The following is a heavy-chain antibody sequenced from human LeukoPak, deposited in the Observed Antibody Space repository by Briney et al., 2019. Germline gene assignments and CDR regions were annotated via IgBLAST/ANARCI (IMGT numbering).Heavy chain of an antibody. J-gene: IGHJ4*02. CDR2: ISGSGGST. CDR1: GFTFSSYA. Sequence: PGGSLRLSCAASGFTFSSYAMSWVRQAPGKGLEWVSAISGSGGSTYYADSVKGRFTISRDNSKNTLYLQMNSLRAEDTAVYYCAKVKTGIAVAGTNFDYWGQGTLVTVSS. V-gene: IGHV3-23*01. D-gene: IGHD6-19*01. CDR3: AKVKTGIAVAGTNFDY.